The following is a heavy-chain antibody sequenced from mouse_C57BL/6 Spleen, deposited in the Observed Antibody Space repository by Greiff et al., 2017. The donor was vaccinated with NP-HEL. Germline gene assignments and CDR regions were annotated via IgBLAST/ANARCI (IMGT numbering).Heavy chain of an antibody. CDR1: GYTFTNYW. V-gene: IGHV1-63*01. Sequence: VQLQQSGAELVRPGTSVKMSCKASGYTFTNYWIGWAKQRPGHGLEWIGDIYPGGGYTNYNEKFKGKATLTADKSSSTAYMQFSSLTSEDSAIYYCARWGYEYDVDDWGQGTTLTVSS. J-gene: IGHJ2*01. D-gene: IGHD2-4*01. CDR3: ARWGYEYDVDD. CDR2: IYPGGGYT.